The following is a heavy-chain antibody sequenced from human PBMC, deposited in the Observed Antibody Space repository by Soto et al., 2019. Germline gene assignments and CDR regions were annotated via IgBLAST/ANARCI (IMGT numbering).Heavy chain of an antibody. V-gene: IGHV4-59*01. CDR3: AKTKEGGFDP. D-gene: IGHD3-16*01. J-gene: IGHJ5*02. CDR2: FHYSANT. CDR1: GDSISTYY. Sequence: QVQLQESGPGLVKPSETLSLTCTVSGDSISTYYWSWIRQPPGKGLEWMGYFHYSANTNYNPSLKSRITISVDTSKNQFSLKLTSVTAADTAVYYCAKTKEGGFDPWGQGILVNVSS.